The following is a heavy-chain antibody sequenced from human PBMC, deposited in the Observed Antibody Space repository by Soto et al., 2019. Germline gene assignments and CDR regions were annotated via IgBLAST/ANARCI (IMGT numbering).Heavy chain of an antibody. CDR1: GFPFSSYG. D-gene: IGHD6-13*01. CDR3: ATGPVAYSSSWYVNYYYYGMDV. J-gene: IGHJ6*02. Sequence: PGGSLRLSCAASGFPFSSYGMHWVRQAPGKGLEWVAVISYDGSNKYYADSVKGRFTISRDNSKNTLYLQMNSLRAEDTAVYYCATGPVAYSSSWYVNYYYYGMDVWGQGTTVTVSS. CDR2: ISYDGSNK. V-gene: IGHV3-30*03.